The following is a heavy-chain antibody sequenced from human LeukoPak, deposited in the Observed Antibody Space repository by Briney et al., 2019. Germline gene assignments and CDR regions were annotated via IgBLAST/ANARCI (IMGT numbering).Heavy chain of an antibody. CDR2: IYHSGST. CDR1: GGSISSSNW. V-gene: IGHV4-4*02. J-gene: IGHJ4*02. D-gene: IGHD4-17*01. CDR3: ARFYGDYGGNYFDY. Sequence: SETLSLTCAVSGGSISSSNWWSWVRQPPGKGLEWIGEIYHSGSTNYNPSLKSRVTISVDKSKNQFSLKLSSVTAADTAVYYCARFYGDYGGNYFDYWGQGTLVTVSS.